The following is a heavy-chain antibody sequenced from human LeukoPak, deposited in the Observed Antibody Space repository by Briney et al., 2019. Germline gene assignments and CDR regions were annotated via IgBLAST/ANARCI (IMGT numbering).Heavy chain of an antibody. J-gene: IGHJ6*03. V-gene: IGHV3-30*02. Sequence: GGSLRLSCAASGFTFSSYGMHWVRQAPGKGLEWVAFIRYDGSNKHYADSVKGRFTISRDNSKNTLYLQMNSLRAEDTAVYYCAKGSKEVLFTRDHCMDVWGKGTTVTISS. D-gene: IGHD3-3*01. CDR2: IRYDGSNK. CDR1: GFTFSSYG. CDR3: AKGSKEVLFTRDHCMDV.